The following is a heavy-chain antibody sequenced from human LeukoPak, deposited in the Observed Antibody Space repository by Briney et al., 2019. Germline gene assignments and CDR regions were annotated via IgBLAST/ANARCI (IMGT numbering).Heavy chain of an antibody. CDR2: INPSGGST. Sequence: ASVKVSCKASGYTFTSYYMHWVRQAPGQGLEWMGIINPSGGSTSYAQKFQGRVTMTRDTSTSTVYMELRSLRSDDTAVYYCARDHPNYDFWSGYHLVLFDYWGQGTLVTVSS. J-gene: IGHJ4*02. CDR1: GYTFTSYY. D-gene: IGHD3-3*01. V-gene: IGHV1-46*01. CDR3: ARDHPNYDFWSGYHLVLFDY.